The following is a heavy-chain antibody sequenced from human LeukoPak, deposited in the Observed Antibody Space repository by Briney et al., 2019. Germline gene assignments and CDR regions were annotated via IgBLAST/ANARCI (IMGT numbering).Heavy chain of an antibody. Sequence: GESLKISCKASGYRFTSYWIGGVRQLPGIGLDWMGIIYPGDSDSRSSPSFQGQVTISADKSISTAYLQWSSLKASDTAMYYCARQVAYTSGRTFDFWGQGTLVTVSS. D-gene: IGHD6-19*01. V-gene: IGHV5-51*01. J-gene: IGHJ4*02. CDR2: IYPGDSDS. CDR3: ARQVAYTSGRTFDF. CDR1: GYRFTSYW.